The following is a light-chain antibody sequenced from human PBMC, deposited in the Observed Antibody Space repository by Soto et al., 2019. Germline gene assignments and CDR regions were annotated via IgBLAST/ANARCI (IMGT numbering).Light chain of an antibody. Sequence: QSVLTQPRSVSGSPGHSVTISCTGTSSDVGGYSYVSWYQQHPGKAPKLMTSDVSKRPSGVPDRFSGSKFGNTASLTISGLQAEDAADYYCCSYAGAFTYVFGSGTKVTVL. V-gene: IGLV2-11*01. CDR3: CSYAGAFTYV. CDR2: DVS. CDR1: SSDVGGYSY. J-gene: IGLJ1*01.